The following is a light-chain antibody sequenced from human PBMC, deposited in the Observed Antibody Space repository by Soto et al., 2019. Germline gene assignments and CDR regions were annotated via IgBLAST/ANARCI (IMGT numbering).Light chain of an antibody. V-gene: IGLV1-44*01. J-gene: IGLJ2*01. CDR1: SSNIGSKT. Sequence: QSVLTQPPSASGTPGQRVTISCSGSSSNIGSKTVNWYQQLPGTAPKLLIYSNSQRPSGVPDRFSGSKSGTSASVAISGLQSEDEAEYYCAAWDDSLDGVVFGGGTKVTVL. CDR2: SNS. CDR3: AAWDDSLDGVV.